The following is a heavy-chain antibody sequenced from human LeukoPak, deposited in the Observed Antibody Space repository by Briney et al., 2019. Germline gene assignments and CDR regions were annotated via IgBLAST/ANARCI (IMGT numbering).Heavy chain of an antibody. CDR1: GDSISSYY. V-gene: IGHV4-4*09. Sequence: SETLSLTCTVSGDSISSYYWSWIRQPPGKGLEWIGYIYTSGSTNYNPSLKSRVTISVDTSKNQFSLKLSSVTAADTAVYYCACRDGYNYVFDYWGQGTLVTVSS. CDR3: ACRDGYNYVFDY. CDR2: IYTSGST. D-gene: IGHD5-24*01. J-gene: IGHJ4*01.